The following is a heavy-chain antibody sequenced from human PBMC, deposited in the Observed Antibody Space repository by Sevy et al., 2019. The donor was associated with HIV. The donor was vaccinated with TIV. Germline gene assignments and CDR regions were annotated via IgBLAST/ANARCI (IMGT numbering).Heavy chain of an antibody. V-gene: IGHV3-33*01. J-gene: IGHJ6*02. CDR1: GFTFSSYA. CDR2: IWYDGSNK. CDR3: VRDDNDFWSGYYASENYYYGMDV. Sequence: GGSLRLSCAASGFTFSSYAIHWVRQAPGKGLEWVAVIWYDGSNKYYADSVKGRFTISRDNSKNTLHLQMKILRAEDTAVYYCVRDDNDFWSGYYASENYYYGMDVWGQGTSVTVSS. D-gene: IGHD3-3*01.